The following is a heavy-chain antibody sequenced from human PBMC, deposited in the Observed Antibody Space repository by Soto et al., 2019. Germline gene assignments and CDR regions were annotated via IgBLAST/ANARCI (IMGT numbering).Heavy chain of an antibody. CDR1: GFTFSSYS. J-gene: IGHJ3*02. D-gene: IGHD2-15*01. CDR3: ASDIVVVVAAHPNYDAFDI. CDR2: ISSSSSTI. Sequence: GGSLRLSCAASGFTFSSYSMNWVRQAPGKGLEWVSYISSSSSTIYYADSVKGRFTISRDNAKNSLYLQMNSLRAEDTAVYYCASDIVVVVAAHPNYDAFDIWGQGTMVTVSS. V-gene: IGHV3-48*01.